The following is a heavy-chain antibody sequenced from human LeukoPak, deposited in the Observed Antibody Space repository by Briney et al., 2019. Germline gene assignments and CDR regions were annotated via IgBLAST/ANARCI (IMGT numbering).Heavy chain of an antibody. Sequence: PLETPCLICTVSGDSISGNYWTWIRQPPGKGLEWIGYIYYSGSTNYNASLKSRVTISVDTSKNQFSLKLSSVTAAGTAVYYCARLGDGDNLRYFDYWGQGTGDSLSS. V-gene: IGHV4-59*08. CDR3: ARLGDGDNLRYFDY. CDR2: IYYSGST. J-gene: IGHJ4*02. D-gene: IGHD5-24*01. CDR1: GDSISGNY.